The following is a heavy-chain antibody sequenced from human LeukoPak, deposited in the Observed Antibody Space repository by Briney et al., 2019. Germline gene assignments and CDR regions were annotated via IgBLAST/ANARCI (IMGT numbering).Heavy chain of an antibody. CDR1: GFTVSSNY. Sequence: GGSLRLSCAASGFTVSSNYMSWGRQAPGKGLEWGSVIYSGGSTYYADSVKGRFTISRDNSKNTLYLQMNSLRAEDTAVYYCARDKGDGTVAGTFDYWGQGTLVTVSS. J-gene: IGHJ4*02. D-gene: IGHD6-19*01. V-gene: IGHV3-53*01. CDR2: IYSGGST. CDR3: ARDKGDGTVAGTFDY.